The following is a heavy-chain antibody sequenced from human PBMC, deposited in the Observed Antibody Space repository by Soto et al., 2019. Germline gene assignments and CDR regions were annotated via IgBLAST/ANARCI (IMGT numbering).Heavy chain of an antibody. Sequence: QVQLVQSGAEVKKPGSSVKVSCKASVGTFSSYAITWVLQAPGQGLEWMGGIIHIFDTANYVQKFQGKVTISADESTRTAYIELSTQRPEDMAVYDCVRDIRFDPWGQGTLVTFSS. CDR2: IIHIFDTA. CDR1: VGTFSSYA. V-gene: IGHV1-69*01. J-gene: IGHJ5*02. CDR3: VRDIRFDP.